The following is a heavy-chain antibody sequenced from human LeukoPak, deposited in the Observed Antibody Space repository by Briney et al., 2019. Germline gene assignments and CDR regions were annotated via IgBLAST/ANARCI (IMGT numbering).Heavy chain of an antibody. CDR2: INPISGGT. Sequence: ASVKVSCKASGYTFTGYYMHWVRQALGQGLEWMGWINPISGGTNSAQKFQGRVTMTRDTSISTAYMELSGLRSDDTAVYYCAREDGSFDYWGQGTLVTVSS. V-gene: IGHV1-2*02. CDR1: GYTFTGYY. D-gene: IGHD5-24*01. CDR3: AREDGSFDY. J-gene: IGHJ4*02.